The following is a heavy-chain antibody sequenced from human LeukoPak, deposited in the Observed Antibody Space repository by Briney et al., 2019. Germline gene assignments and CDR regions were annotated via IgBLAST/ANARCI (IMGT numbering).Heavy chain of an antibody. CDR3: ASREYSSSSEVFDY. CDR2: IYPGDSDT. J-gene: IGHJ4*02. V-gene: IGHV5-51*01. CDR1: GYRFTSYW. D-gene: IGHD6-6*01. Sequence: GESLKISCKDSGYRFTSYWIGWVRQMPGKGLEWMGIIYPGDSDTRYSPSFQGQVTISADKSISTTYLQWSSLKASDTAMYYCASREYSSSSEVFDYWGQGTLVTVSS.